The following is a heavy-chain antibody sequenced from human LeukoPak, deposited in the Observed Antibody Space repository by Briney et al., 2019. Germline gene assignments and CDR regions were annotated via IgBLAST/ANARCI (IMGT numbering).Heavy chain of an antibody. CDR1: GFTFSTYT. Sequence: PGGSLRLSCAASGFTFSTYTMNWVRQAPGKGLEWVSSISSSSSYIYYADSVKGRFTISRDNAKNSLYLQMNSLRAEDTAVYYCAGGGVIEEDFDYWGQGTLVTVSS. J-gene: IGHJ4*02. CDR2: ISSSSSYI. CDR3: AGGGVIEEDFDY. V-gene: IGHV3-21*01. D-gene: IGHD3-16*02.